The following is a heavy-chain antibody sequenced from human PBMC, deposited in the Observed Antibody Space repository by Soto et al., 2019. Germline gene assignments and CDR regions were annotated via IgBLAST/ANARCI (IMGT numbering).Heavy chain of an antibody. CDR2: ISYDGSNK. Sequence: GGSLRLSCAASGFTFSSYAMHWVRQAPGKGLEWVAVISYDGSNKYYADSVKGRFTISRDNSKNTLYLQMNSLRAEDTAVYYCARPARVLGGFLRYYFDYWGQGTLVTVSS. V-gene: IGHV3-30-3*01. CDR3: ARPARVLGGFLRYYFDY. CDR1: GFTFSSYA. J-gene: IGHJ4*02. D-gene: IGHD3-3*01.